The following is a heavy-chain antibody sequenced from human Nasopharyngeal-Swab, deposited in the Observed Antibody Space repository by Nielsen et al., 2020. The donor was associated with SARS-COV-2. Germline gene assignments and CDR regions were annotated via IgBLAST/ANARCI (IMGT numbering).Heavy chain of an antibody. J-gene: IGHJ5*02. Sequence: SQTLSLTCTVSGVSITSQYWSWIRHLPGKGREWIGYISHNSGTSYNPSLKSRVTMFMDTSKNQFSLRLTSVTAADTAVYYCAKEGATGWFDPCGQGTLVTVSS. CDR2: ISHNSGT. CDR3: AKEGATGWFDP. CDR1: GVSITSQY. V-gene: IGHV4-59*11.